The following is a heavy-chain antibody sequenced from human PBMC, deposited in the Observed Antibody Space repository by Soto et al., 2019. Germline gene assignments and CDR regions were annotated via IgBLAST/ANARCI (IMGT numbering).Heavy chain of an antibody. V-gene: IGHV3-30*18. Sequence: QVHLVESGGDVVQPGRSLRLSCAASGFSFSSYAIHWVRQAPGKGLEWVAVISYDGSDIYYGDSVKGRFTISRDNSKNTLYLQMNSLRPDDTAVYYCAKDPRGIVGAGAWLDSWGQGTLVIVSS. CDR2: ISYDGSDI. CDR3: AKDPRGIVGAGAWLDS. J-gene: IGHJ4*02. CDR1: GFSFSSYA. D-gene: IGHD1-26*01.